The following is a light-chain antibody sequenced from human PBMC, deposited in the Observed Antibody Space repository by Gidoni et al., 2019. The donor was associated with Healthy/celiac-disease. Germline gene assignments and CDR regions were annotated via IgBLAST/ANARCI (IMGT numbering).Light chain of an antibody. CDR2: AAS. Sequence: DIKMTQSPSSLSASVGDRVTITCRASQSISSYLNWYQQKPGKAPNLLIYAASSLQSGVPPRFSGSGSGTYFPLTISSLQPEDFATYDCQQSYSTPWTFGQGTKVEIK. CDR3: QQSYSTPWT. J-gene: IGKJ1*01. CDR1: QSISSY. V-gene: IGKV1-39*01.